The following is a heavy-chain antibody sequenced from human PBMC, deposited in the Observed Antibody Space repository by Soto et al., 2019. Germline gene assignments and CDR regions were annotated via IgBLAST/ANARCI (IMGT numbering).Heavy chain of an antibody. CDR1: GFTFITYS. J-gene: IGHJ6*02. V-gene: IGHV3-48*01. CDR2: ISSRSSTL. Sequence: PGGSLRLSCAASGFTFITYSMNWVRQAPWKGLEWVSYISSRSSTLYYADSVKGRFTISRDNAKNSLYLQMSSLRAEDTAVYYCARDRVVVVTAIDYYGMDVWGQGTTVTVSS. CDR3: ARDRVVVVTAIDYYGMDV. D-gene: IGHD2-21*02.